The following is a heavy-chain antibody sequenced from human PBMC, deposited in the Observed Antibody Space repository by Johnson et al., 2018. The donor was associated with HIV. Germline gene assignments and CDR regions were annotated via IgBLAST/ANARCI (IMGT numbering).Heavy chain of an antibody. CDR3: ARACRDGYTCDAFDI. CDR1: GFTFSSHA. J-gene: IGHJ3*02. V-gene: IGHV3-30*14. CDR2: ISYDGSNK. D-gene: IGHD5-24*01. Sequence: QVQLMESGGGVVQPGRSLRLSCAASGFTFSSHAMHWVRQAPGKGLEWVAFISYDGSNKYYADSVKGRFTISRDNSKNTLHLQMNSLRVEDTAVYYCARACRDGYTCDAFDIWGQGTMVTVSS.